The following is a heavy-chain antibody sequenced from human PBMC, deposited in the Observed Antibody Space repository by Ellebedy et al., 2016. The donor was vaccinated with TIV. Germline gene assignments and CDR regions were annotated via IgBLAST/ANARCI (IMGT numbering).Heavy chain of an antibody. CDR3: ARVLVPAASLYYYYYGMDV. V-gene: IGHV3-30*04. CDR1: GFTFSHYA. J-gene: IGHJ6*02. D-gene: IGHD2-2*01. CDR2: ISFDGSKK. Sequence: GESLKISCAASGFTFSHYAMHWVRQAPGKGLEWVAVISFDGSKKYYADSLKGRFTISRDNSKNTLYVQVNGLRPEDTAVYYCARVLVPAASLYYYYYGMDVWGQGTTVTVSS.